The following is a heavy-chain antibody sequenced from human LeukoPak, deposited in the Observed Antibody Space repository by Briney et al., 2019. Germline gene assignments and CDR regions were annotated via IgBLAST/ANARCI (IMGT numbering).Heavy chain of an antibody. D-gene: IGHD5-18*01. CDR2: ISGSGGST. Sequence: GGTLRLSCAASGFTFSSYAMSWVRQAPGKGLEWVSAISGSGGSTYYADSVKGRFTISRDNSKNTLYLQMNSLRAEDTAVYYCAKERGKYSYGASSDYWGQGTLVTVSS. J-gene: IGHJ4*02. V-gene: IGHV3-23*01. CDR3: AKERGKYSYGASSDY. CDR1: GFTFSSYA.